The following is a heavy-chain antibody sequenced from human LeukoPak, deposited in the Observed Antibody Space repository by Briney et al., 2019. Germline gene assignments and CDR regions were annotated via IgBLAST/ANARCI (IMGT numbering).Heavy chain of an antibody. CDR1: GFTFSSYW. CDR3: ARDIYYYGSGSYYPAEEVNDY. CDR2: IKQDGSEK. V-gene: IGHV3-7*03. J-gene: IGHJ4*02. Sequence: GGSLRLSCAASGFTFSSYWMSWVRQAPGKGLEWVANIKQDGSEKYYVDSVKGRFTISRDNAKNSLYLQMNSLRAEDTAVYYCARDIYYYGSGSYYPAEEVNDYWGQGTLVTVSS. D-gene: IGHD3-10*01.